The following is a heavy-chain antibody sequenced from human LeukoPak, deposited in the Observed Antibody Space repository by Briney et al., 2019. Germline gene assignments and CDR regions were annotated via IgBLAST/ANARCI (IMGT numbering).Heavy chain of an antibody. J-gene: IGHJ3*02. CDR3: ARESGWNAFDI. Sequence: GGSLRLSCAASGFTLSHYWMHWVRQSPGKGLVWVSRIDNVGTTTTYADSVKGRFTISRDIAKNTLFLQMNSLTAEDTAVYYCARESGWNAFDIWGQGTMVTVSS. CDR1: GFTLSHYW. V-gene: IGHV3-74*03. CDR2: IDNVGTTT. D-gene: IGHD6-19*01.